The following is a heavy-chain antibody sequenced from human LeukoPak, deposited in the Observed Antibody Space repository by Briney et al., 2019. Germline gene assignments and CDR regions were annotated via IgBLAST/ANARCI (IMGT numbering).Heavy chain of an antibody. Sequence: GGSLRLSCAASGFTFSSYAMIWARQAPGKGLEWVSSINHSGGSKYSAASGKGRFPISRENSKNPFYLQMSSLRADDTAVYYCAKGSGSGWYGWFAPWGQGTLVTVSS. CDR3: AKGSGSGWYGWFAP. V-gene: IGHV3-23*01. CDR1: GFTFSSYA. J-gene: IGHJ5*02. CDR2: INHSGGSK. D-gene: IGHD6-19*01.